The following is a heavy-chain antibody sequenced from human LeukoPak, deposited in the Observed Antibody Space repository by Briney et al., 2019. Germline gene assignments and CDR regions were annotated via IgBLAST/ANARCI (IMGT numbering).Heavy chain of an antibody. J-gene: IGHJ4*02. D-gene: IGHD5-18*01. Sequence: PSETLSLTCAVYGGSFSDYYWSWIRQPPGKGLEWIGEINHSGDTKYNPSLKSRVTISVDTSNNQFFLKVSSVTAADTAVYYCARIQLWPLHYFDYWGQGTLVTVSS. CDR3: ARIQLWPLHYFDY. V-gene: IGHV4-34*01. CDR2: INHSGDT. CDR1: GGSFSDYY.